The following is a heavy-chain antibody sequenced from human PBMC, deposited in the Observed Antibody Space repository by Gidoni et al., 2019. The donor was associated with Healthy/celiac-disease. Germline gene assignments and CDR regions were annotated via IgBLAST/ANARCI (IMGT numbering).Heavy chain of an antibody. CDR3: TRETPQYDSSGYYYRDFDY. CDR1: GFTFVDYS. J-gene: IGHJ4*02. CDR2: IRSKADGGTT. Sequence: EVQLVESWGDLVKPGRSLRLSCTASGFTFVDYSISLFRQAPGKGLEWVGFIRSKADGGTTEDAASVKGRFTISRDDSKRIAYLQMNSLKPEDTAVYYCTRETPQYDSSGYYYRDFDYWGQGTLVTVSS. D-gene: IGHD3-22*01. V-gene: IGHV3-49*05.